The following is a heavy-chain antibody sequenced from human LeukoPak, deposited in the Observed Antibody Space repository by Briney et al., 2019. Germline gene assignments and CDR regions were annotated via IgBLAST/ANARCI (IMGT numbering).Heavy chain of an antibody. CDR1: GFTFSSYA. V-gene: IGHV3-23*01. CDR2: ISGSGGST. J-gene: IGHJ4*02. CDR3: AKSGGLGYSSGWSSY. D-gene: IGHD6-19*01. Sequence: GGSLRLSCAASGFTFSSYAMSWVRQAPGKGLEWVSAISGSGGSTYYADSVKGRFTISRDNSKNTLYLQMNSLRAEDTAVYYCAKSGGLGYSSGWSSYWGQGTLVTVSS.